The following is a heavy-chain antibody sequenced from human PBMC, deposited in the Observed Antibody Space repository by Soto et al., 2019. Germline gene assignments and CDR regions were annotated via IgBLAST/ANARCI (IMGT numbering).Heavy chain of an antibody. CDR2: INEVGSDT. V-gene: IGHV3-74*01. Sequence: GGSLRLSCAASGFTFSRYWMHWVRQAPGKGLVWVSRINEVGSDTSYADSVRGRLTISRDNARNTLFLQMNSLRAEDIAVYYCARGADDPGSYYYYYYMDVWGKGTTVTVSS. CDR3: ARGADDPGSYYYYYYMDV. J-gene: IGHJ6*03. D-gene: IGHD3-10*01. CDR1: GFTFSRYW.